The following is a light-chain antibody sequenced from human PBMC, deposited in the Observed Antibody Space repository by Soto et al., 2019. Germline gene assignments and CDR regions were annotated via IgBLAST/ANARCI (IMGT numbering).Light chain of an antibody. V-gene: IGKV3-20*01. CDR2: GAS. CDR1: QSVSSSS. J-gene: IGKJ5*01. Sequence: EIALTQFPGTLALSPGEIATLSCRASQSVSSSSLAWYQQKVGRAPRVIIYGASSRATGIPDRFSGSGSGTDFTLTISRLEPEDFAVYYCQQYGSSPITLGQGTRLEIK. CDR3: QQYGSSPIT.